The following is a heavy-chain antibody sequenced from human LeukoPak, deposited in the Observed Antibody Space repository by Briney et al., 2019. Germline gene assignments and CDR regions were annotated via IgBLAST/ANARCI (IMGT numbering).Heavy chain of an antibody. V-gene: IGHV3-21*01. CDR2: ISESSSHI. CDR1: GFIFSGYS. D-gene: IGHD2-2*01. Sequence: GGSLRLSCAASGFIFSGYSMNWVRQAPGKGLEWVSSISESSSHISYADSVKGRFTVSRDNAKNSLYVQLNSLRADDTAVYYCARGVVPAAFDYWGQGTLATVSS. J-gene: IGHJ4*02. CDR3: ARGVVPAAFDY.